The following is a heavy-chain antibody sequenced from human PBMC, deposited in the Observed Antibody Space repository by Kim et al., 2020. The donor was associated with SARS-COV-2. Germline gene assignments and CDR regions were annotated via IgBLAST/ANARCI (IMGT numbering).Heavy chain of an antibody. CDR2: ST. D-gene: IGHD1-26*01. Sequence: STSYDPSLKTGVTISVDTAKNQFSLKLSSVTAADTAVYYCARGGGSEFDYWGQGTLVTVSS. J-gene: IGHJ4*02. V-gene: IGHV4-39*07. CDR3: ARGGGSEFDY.